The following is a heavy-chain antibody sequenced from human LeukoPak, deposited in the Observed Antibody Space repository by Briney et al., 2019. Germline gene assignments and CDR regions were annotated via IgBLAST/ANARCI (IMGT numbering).Heavy chain of an antibody. CDR3: ARGISDTYYDY. D-gene: IGHD1-20*01. V-gene: IGHV4-39*01. Sequence: SETLSLTCTLSGDSITSSDHYWVWIRQSPGKGLEWIGSVSQSGNTYYRSSLKSRVTVSIDTSKNEFSLILTSVTAADTAQYYCARGISDTYYDYWGQGTLVTVSS. CDR1: GDSITSSDHY. CDR2: VSQSGNT. J-gene: IGHJ4*02.